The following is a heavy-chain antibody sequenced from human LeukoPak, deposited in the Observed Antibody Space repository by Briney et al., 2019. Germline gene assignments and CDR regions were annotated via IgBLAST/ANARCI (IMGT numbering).Heavy chain of an antibody. J-gene: IGHJ5*02. V-gene: IGHV3-30-3*01. CDR3: ARDGGDYSNYGWFDP. Sequence: GRSLRLFCAASGFTFRSYAMHWVRQAPGKGLAWVAVISYDRSNKYYAASVKGRFTISRDNSKNTLYLQMNSLRAEDTAVYYWARDGGDYSNYGWFDPWGQGTLVTVSS. D-gene: IGHD4-11*01. CDR1: GFTFRSYA. CDR2: ISYDRSNK.